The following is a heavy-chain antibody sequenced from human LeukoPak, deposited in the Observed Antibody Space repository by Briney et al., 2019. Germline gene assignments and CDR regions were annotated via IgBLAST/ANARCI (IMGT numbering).Heavy chain of an antibody. CDR2: IYSGGST. CDR1: GFTVSSNY. J-gene: IGHJ6*02. D-gene: IGHD3-22*01. CDR3: ARDYYDSSGYDYYYYGMDV. V-gene: IGHV3-53*01. Sequence: PGGSLRLSCAASGFTVSSNYMSWVRQAPGKGLEWVSVIYSGGSTYYADSVKGRFTISRDNSKNTLYLQMNSLRAEDTAVYYCARDYYDSSGYDYYYYGMDVWGQGTTVTVSS.